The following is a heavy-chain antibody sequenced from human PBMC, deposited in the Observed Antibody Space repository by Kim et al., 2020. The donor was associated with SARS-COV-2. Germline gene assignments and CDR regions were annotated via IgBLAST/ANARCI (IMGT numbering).Heavy chain of an antibody. Sequence: GGSLRLSCAASGFTFSSYWMSWVRQAPGKGLEWVANIKQDGSEKYYVDSVKGRFTISRDNAKNSLYLQMNSLRAEDTAVYYCARGGPDTAMAHRGHWFDPWGQGTLVTVSS. CDR1: GFTFSSYW. V-gene: IGHV3-7*03. CDR2: IKQDGSEK. D-gene: IGHD5-18*01. J-gene: IGHJ5*02. CDR3: ARGGPDTAMAHRGHWFDP.